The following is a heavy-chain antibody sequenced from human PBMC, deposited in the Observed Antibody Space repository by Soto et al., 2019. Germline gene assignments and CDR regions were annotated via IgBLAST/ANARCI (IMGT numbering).Heavy chain of an antibody. V-gene: IGHV1-69*01. Sequence: QVQLVQSGAEVKKSGSSVKVSCKASGGTFSSYTISWVRQAPGPAIEWMGGIIPIFAPANYAQKFQGRVTITADESTSTAYMEMSRLRFEDTAVYYCAGTSWNYYYGMDVWGQGTTVTVSS. D-gene: IGHD6-13*01. CDR2: IIPIFAPA. J-gene: IGHJ6*02. CDR1: GGTFSSYT. CDR3: AGTSWNYYYGMDV.